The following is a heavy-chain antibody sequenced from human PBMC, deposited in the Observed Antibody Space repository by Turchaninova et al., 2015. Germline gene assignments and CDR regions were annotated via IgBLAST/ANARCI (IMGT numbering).Heavy chain of an antibody. D-gene: IGHD2-2*01. CDR2: IIPILCTA. CDR3: ARGGTSLYYSYMDV. CDR1: GGTFSNYG. Sequence: HVQLVQSGAEVKKPGSSVRVSCTASGGTFSNYGVKWVRQAPGQGTDWMGGIIPILCTANDAQKIQARVTITADTATSTAYMELSSLTSEDTAVYFCARGGTSLYYSYMDVWGKGTTVTVS. V-gene: IGHV1-69*06. J-gene: IGHJ6*03.